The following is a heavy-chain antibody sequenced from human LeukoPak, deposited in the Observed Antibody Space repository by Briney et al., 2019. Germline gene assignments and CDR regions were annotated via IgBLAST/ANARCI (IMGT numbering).Heavy chain of an antibody. J-gene: IGHJ6*03. CDR3: ARDLRYLNYYYMDV. CDR1: GFTFSSYW. CDR2: IKQDGSEK. Sequence: GGSLRLSCAASGFTFSSYWMSWVRQAPGKGLEWVANIKQDGSEKYYVDSVKGRFTISRDNAKNSLYLQMNSLRAEDTAVYYCARDLRYLNYYYMDVRGKGTTVTVSS. V-gene: IGHV3-7*01. D-gene: IGHD1-26*01.